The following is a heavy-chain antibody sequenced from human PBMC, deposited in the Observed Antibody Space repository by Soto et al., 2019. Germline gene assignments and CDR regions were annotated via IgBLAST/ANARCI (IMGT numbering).Heavy chain of an antibody. Sequence: GSLRLSCAASGFTFGSYAMIWIRQVPGKGLEWISGLYGSGGGIHYADSVKGRFTISRDNSAYSVYLQMTNLRVEDTAVYYCAKDAVSGDGVWLAHDWGQGTVVTVSS. J-gene: IGHJ4*02. V-gene: IGHV3-23*01. CDR3: AKDAVSGDGVWLAHD. D-gene: IGHD4-17*01. CDR2: LYGSGGGI. CDR1: GFTFGSYA.